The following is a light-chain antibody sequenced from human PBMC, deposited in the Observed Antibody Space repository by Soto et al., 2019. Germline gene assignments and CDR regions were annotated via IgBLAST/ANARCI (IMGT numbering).Light chain of an antibody. J-gene: IGKJ2*01. Sequence: EIVMTQSPATLSVTPGERDTLSCRASQSVSRNLAWYQQKPGQAPRRLIYGGYTRATAIPVRFSGSGSGTEFTLTISSLQSEDFAVYYCQHYNNWPPDTFGQGTKVDIK. CDR3: QHYNNWPPDT. V-gene: IGKV3-15*01. CDR2: GGY. CDR1: QSVSRN.